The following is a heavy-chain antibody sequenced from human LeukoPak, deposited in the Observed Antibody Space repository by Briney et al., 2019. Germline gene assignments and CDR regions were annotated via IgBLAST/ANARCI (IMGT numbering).Heavy chain of an antibody. D-gene: IGHD6-19*01. V-gene: IGHV1-69*04. CDR3: ARVKAVAGTVPDY. Sequence: SVKVSCKASGYTFTSYYTHWVRQAPGQGLEWMGRIIPILGIANYAQKFQGRVTITADKSTSTAYMELSSLRSEDTAVYYCARVKAVAGTVPDYWGQGPLVTVSS. J-gene: IGHJ4*02. CDR2: IIPILGIA. CDR1: GYTFTSYY.